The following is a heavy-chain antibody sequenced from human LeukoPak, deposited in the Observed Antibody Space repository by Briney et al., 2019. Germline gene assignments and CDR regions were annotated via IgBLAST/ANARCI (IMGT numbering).Heavy chain of an antibody. D-gene: IGHD3-22*01. Sequence: PGGSLRLSCAASGFTFSRYSMNWVGQAPPKGLEWVSSISSISSYIYYEDAVQGRFTISRDNAKKSLYLQMNRLRAEDTAVYYCARHVVAVGFDYWGQGTLVTVSS. CDR2: ISSISSYI. V-gene: IGHV3-21*01. CDR3: ARHVVAVGFDY. J-gene: IGHJ4*02. CDR1: GFTFSRYS.